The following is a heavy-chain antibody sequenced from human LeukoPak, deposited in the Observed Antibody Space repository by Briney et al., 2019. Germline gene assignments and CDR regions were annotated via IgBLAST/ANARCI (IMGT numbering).Heavy chain of an antibody. D-gene: IGHD5-18*01. V-gene: IGHV1-2*02. Sequence: GASVKVSCKASGYTFTGYYMHWVRQAPGQGLEWMGWINPNSGGTNYAQKFQGRVTMTRDTSISTAYMELSRLRSDDTAVYYCAPGGLQLWSRTDYFDYWGQGTLVTVSS. CDR2: INPNSGGT. CDR3: APGGLQLWSRTDYFDY. CDR1: GYTFTGYY. J-gene: IGHJ4*02.